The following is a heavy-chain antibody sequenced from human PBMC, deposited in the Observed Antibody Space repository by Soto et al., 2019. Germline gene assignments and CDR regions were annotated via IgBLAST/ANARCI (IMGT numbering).Heavy chain of an antibody. CDR2: IVPIVDTS. Sequence: QVQLVQSGAEVRQPASSVKVSCKTSGGTFSSYAISWVRQAPGQGLEWMGGIVPIVDTSTYAQKFQGRVTXXLXXSPSTVYMELSSLRSDDTAVYYCVRVVAIPGYPDNWGQGTLVTVSS. J-gene: IGHJ4*02. CDR3: VRVVAIPGYPDN. V-gene: IGHV1-69*05. D-gene: IGHD5-12*01. CDR1: GGTFSSYA.